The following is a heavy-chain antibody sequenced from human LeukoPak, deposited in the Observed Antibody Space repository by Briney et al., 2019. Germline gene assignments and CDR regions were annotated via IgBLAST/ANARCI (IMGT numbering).Heavy chain of an antibody. CDR2: IYYSEST. CDR1: GGSISSYY. J-gene: IGHJ4*02. V-gene: IGHV4-59*01. Sequence: SETLSLTCTVSGGSISSYYWSWIRQPPGKGLEWIGYIYYSESTNYNPSLKSRVTISVDTSKNQFSLKLSSVTAADTAVYYCARVARGVVIPYYFDYWGQGTLVTVSS. CDR3: ARVARGVVIPYYFDY. D-gene: IGHD3-22*01.